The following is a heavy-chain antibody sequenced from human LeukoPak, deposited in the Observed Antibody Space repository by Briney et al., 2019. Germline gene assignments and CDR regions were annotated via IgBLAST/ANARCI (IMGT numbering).Heavy chain of an antibody. J-gene: IGHJ4*02. CDR2: NNDTGSS. CDR3: ERDREHSYGSDRDH. CDR1: GGFILTYN. D-gene: IGHD5-18*01. Sequence: SETLSLTCTVSGGFILTYNWNWIRQPAGKGLEWVGRNNDTGSSYYNPSLKGRVSISVDRPNNRFSLELTSVTAADTAVYYCERDREHSYGSDRDHWGEGILVTVSS. V-gene: IGHV4-4*07.